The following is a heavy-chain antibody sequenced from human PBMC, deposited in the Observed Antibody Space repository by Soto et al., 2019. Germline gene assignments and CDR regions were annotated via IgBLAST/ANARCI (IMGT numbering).Heavy chain of an antibody. J-gene: IGHJ4*02. CDR3: AKDHGYSFDY. D-gene: IGHD1-1*01. CDR2: ISYDGSNK. CDR1: GFTFSSYG. V-gene: IGHV3-30*18. Sequence: PGGSLRLSCAASGFTFSSYGMHWVRQAPGKGLEWVAVISYDGSNKYYADSVKGRFTISRDNSRNTLYLQMNSLRAEDTAVYYCAKDHGYSFDYWGQGXLVTVYS.